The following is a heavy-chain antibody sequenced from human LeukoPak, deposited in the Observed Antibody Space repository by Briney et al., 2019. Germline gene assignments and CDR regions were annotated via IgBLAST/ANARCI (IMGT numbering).Heavy chain of an antibody. CDR2: LSDSGITT. D-gene: IGHD5-18*01. J-gene: IGHJ6*02. CDR3: ARAEDSAMVCYYYYYGMDI. V-gene: IGHV3-23*01. CDR1: GFTFSNSS. Sequence: GGSLRLSCAASGFTFSNSSMSWVRQAPGKGLEWVSTLSDSGITTYYADSVKGRFTIPRDNSKNTLYLQMNSLRAEDTAVYYCARAEDSAMVCYYYYYGMDIWGQGTTVTVSS.